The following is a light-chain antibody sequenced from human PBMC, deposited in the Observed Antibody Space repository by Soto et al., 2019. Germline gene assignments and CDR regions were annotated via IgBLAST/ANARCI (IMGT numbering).Light chain of an antibody. CDR1: QSINIY. CDR2: VAS. V-gene: IGKV1-39*01. CDR3: QQSFSTPQT. J-gene: IGKJ4*01. Sequence: DIQMTQSPSSLSASVGDRVTITCRASQSINIYVSWYQQKPGKAPKLLINVASTLQGGVPSRFSGSGSGTEFTLAISSLQPEDSATYYCQQSFSTPQTFGGGTRVEIK.